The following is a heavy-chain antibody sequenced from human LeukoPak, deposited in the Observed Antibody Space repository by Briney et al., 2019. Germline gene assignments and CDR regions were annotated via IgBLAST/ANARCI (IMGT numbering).Heavy chain of an antibody. Sequence: PGRSLRLSCAASGFTFSSYGMHWVRQAPGKGLEWVAVISYDGSNKYYADSVKGRFTISRDNSKNTLYLQMNSLRAEDTAVYYCARLIVDGEVPEDYWGQGTLVTVSS. V-gene: IGHV3-30*03. D-gene: IGHD3-10*01. J-gene: IGHJ4*02. CDR1: GFTFSSYG. CDR2: ISYDGSNK. CDR3: ARLIVDGEVPEDY.